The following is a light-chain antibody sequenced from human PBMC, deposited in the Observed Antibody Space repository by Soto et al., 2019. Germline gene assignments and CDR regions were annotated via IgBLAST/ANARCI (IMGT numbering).Light chain of an antibody. CDR1: QSISSY. Sequence: DIQMTQSPSSLSASVGDRVTITCRASQSISSYLNWYQQKPGKAPKLLIYAASSLQSGVPSRFSDSGSVTDLTLNIRSLQPDDFATYYCRQSYITPLYTFVQGTLLEIK. CDR3: RQSYITPLYT. J-gene: IGKJ2*01. CDR2: AAS. V-gene: IGKV1-39*01.